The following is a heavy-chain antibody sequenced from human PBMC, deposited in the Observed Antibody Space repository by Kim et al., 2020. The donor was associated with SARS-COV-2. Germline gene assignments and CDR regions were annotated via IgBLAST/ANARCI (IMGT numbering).Heavy chain of an antibody. V-gene: IGHV4-39*01. Sequence: SETLSLTCTVSGGSISSSSYYWGWIRQPPGKGLEWIGSIYYSGSTYYNPSLKSRVTISVDTSKNQFSLKLSSVTAADTAVYYCARHGWGQLSNFDYWGQGTLVTVSS. CDR2: IYYSGST. J-gene: IGHJ4*02. CDR1: GGSISSSSYY. CDR3: ARHGWGQLSNFDY. D-gene: IGHD3-10*01.